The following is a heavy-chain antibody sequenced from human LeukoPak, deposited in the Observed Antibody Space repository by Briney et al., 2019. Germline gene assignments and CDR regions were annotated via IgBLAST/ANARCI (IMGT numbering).Heavy chain of an antibody. V-gene: IGHV3-11*03. J-gene: IGHJ4*02. CDR1: GFXFSDYY. CDR3: ARISGSYVFDY. Sequence: GGSLRLSCAASGFXFSDYYMSWIRQAPGKGLEWVSYITGSSTYTNYADSVKGRFTISRDNAKNSLYLQMNSLRAEDTAVYYCARISGSYVFDYWGQGTLVTVSS. D-gene: IGHD1-26*01. CDR2: ITGSSTYT.